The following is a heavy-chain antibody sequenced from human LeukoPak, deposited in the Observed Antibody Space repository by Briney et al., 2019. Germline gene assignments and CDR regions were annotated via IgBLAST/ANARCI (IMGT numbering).Heavy chain of an antibody. D-gene: IGHD6-13*01. Sequence: PGGSLRLSCAASGFTFSSYGMNWVRQAPGKGLEWVSSITSSGNDIYYADSVKGRFTISRDNAKNSLYLQMNSLRAEDTAVYYCARALTYSSSWYSSDDAFDIWGHGTMVTVSS. CDR3: ARALTYSSSWYSSDDAFDI. CDR2: ITSSGNDI. V-gene: IGHV3-21*01. CDR1: GFTFSSYG. J-gene: IGHJ3*02.